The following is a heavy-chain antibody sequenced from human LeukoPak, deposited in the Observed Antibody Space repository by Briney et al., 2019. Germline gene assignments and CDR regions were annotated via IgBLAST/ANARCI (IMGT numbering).Heavy chain of an antibody. CDR1: GFTFSNYA. V-gene: IGHV3-23*01. CDR3: AGRIAVAGTLQY. Sequence: GGSLRLSCVASGFTFSNYAMSWVRQAPGKGLEWVSVFRGSGGSTDYADSVKGRFTISTNTSKNTLYLEVNSLRVEDTAVYYCAGRIAVAGTLQYWGQGTLVTVSS. J-gene: IGHJ4*02. CDR2: FRGSGGST. D-gene: IGHD6-19*01.